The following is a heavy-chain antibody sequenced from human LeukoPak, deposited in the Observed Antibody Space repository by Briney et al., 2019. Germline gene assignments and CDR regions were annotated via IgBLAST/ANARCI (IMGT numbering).Heavy chain of an antibody. D-gene: IGHD3-10*01. CDR2: FDPEDGET. J-gene: IGHJ4*02. V-gene: IGHV1-24*01. Sequence: ASVKVSCKVSGYTLTELSMHRVRQAPGKGLEWMGGFDPEDGETIYAQKFQGRVTMTEDTSTDTAYMELSSLRSEDTAVYYCATLLFGELEPEGWGQGTLVTVSS. CDR1: GYTLTELS. CDR3: ATLLFGELEPEG.